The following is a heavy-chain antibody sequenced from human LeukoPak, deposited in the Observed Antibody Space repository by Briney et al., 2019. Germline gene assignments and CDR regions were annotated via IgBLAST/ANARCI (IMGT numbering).Heavy chain of an antibody. CDR2: INHSGST. CDR3: ARHSSSWYEPKMGFDY. CDR1: GGSFSGYY. J-gene: IGHJ4*02. Sequence: SETLSLTCAVYGGSFSGYYWSWIRQPPGKGLEWIGEINHSGSTNYNPSLKSRVTISVDTSKNQFSLKLSSVTAADTAVYYCARHSSSWYEPKMGFDYWGQGTLVTVSS. V-gene: IGHV4-34*01. D-gene: IGHD6-13*01.